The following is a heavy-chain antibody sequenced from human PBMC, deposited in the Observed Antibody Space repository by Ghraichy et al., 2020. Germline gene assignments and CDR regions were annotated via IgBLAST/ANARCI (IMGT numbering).Heavy chain of an antibody. CDR2: ISWNSGNI. Sequence: GGSLRLSCAASGFTFDDYAMHWVRQAPGKGLEWVSGISWNSGNIGYADSVKGRFTISRDNAKNSLYLQMNSLRPEDTALYYCAKDMSYDSSGYYFFDSFDFWGQGTMVTVSS. J-gene: IGHJ3*01. D-gene: IGHD3-22*01. V-gene: IGHV3-9*01. CDR3: AKDMSYDSSGYYFFDSFDF. CDR1: GFTFDDYA.